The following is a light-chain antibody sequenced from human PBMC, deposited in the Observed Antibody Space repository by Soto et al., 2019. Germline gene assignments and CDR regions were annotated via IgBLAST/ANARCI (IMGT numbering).Light chain of an antibody. CDR3: PQHGTSPI. J-gene: IGKJ4*01. V-gene: IGKV3-20*01. CDR1: QAVTSIL. CDR2: GAS. Sequence: EVVLTQSPCTLSLSPRERATLSCRASQAVTSILLAWYQQKPGQAPRLLIYGASSRATGIPDRFSGSRSGTAFTRTVSRLAPADFAVEYCPQHGTSPIFGGGNKVEIK.